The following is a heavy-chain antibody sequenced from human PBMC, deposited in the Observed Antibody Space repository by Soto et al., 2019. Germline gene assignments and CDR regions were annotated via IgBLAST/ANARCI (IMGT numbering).Heavy chain of an antibody. Sequence: SETLSLTCTVSGVSISNSSYYWGWIRRPPGKGLEWIGTIYYSGITYYNPSLRSRVTISVDTSKNQFSLKLTSVTAADTAVYYCARHGSNWGQGTLVTV. J-gene: IGHJ4*02. CDR1: GVSISNSSYY. CDR3: ARHGSN. V-gene: IGHV4-39*01. CDR2: IYYSGIT.